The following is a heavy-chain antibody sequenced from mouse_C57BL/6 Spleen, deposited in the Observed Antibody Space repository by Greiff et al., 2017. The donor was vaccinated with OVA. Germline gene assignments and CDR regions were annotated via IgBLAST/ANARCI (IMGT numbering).Heavy chain of an antibody. D-gene: IGHD2-2*01. CDR3: ASLYGYDEYYAMDY. CDR1: GYAFSSSW. V-gene: IGHV1-82*01. CDR2: IYPGDGDT. Sequence: VKVVESGPELVKPGASVKISCKASGYAFSSSWMNWVKQRPGKGLEWIGRIYPGDGDTNYNGKFKGKATLTADKSSSTAYMQLSSLTSEDSAVYFCASLYGYDEYYAMDYWGQGTSVTVSS. J-gene: IGHJ4*01.